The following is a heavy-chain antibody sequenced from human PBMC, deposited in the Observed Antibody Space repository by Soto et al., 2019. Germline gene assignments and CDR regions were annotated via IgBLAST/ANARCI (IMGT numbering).Heavy chain of an antibody. CDR3: AGGRLPPLGGFEY. D-gene: IGHD3-10*01. CDR2: IYYSGST. J-gene: IGHJ4*01. V-gene: IGHV4-59*01. Sequence: PSETLSLTCTVSGGSISSYYWSWIRQPPGKGLEWIGYIYYSGSTNYNPSLKSRVTISVDTSKNQFSLKLSSVTAADTAVYYCAGGRLPPLGGFEYGCQEALVTVSS. CDR1: GGSISSYY.